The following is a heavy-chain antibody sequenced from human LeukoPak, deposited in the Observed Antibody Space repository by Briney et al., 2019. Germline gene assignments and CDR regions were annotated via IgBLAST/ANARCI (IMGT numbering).Heavy chain of an antibody. Sequence: PGGSLRLSCAASGFTFSDYYMSWIRQAPGKGLEWVSYINNSGITIYYADSVKGRFTISRDNAKNSLYLQMNSLRPEDTAVYYCAKDYDFWSGGLFDPWGQGTLVTVSS. CDR3: AKDYDFWSGGLFDP. V-gene: IGHV3-11*01. D-gene: IGHD3-3*01. CDR2: INNSGITI. CDR1: GFTFSDYY. J-gene: IGHJ5*02.